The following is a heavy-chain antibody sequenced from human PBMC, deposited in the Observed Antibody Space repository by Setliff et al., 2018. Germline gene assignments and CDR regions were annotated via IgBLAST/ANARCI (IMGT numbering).Heavy chain of an antibody. CDR2: LFHTGTP. J-gene: IGHJ4*02. CDR1: GYSITSGYY. Sequence: SETLSLTCTVSGYSITSGYYWGWIRQSPGKGLEWLGSLFHTGTPYYNPSLQSRPTMSVDTSNNQFSLKLNSVTADDAAVYYCARHLWGRWMATSSDYFDYWGQGSLVTVSS. V-gene: IGHV4-38-2*02. D-gene: IGHD5-12*01. CDR3: ARHLWGRWMATSSDYFDY.